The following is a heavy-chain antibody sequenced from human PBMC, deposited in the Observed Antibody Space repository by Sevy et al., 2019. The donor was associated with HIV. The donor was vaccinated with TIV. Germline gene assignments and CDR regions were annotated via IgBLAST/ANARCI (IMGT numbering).Heavy chain of an antibody. V-gene: IGHV5-51*01. CDR3: ARYPIVVVPAAEYYFDY. CDR1: GYTFSNYW. D-gene: IGHD2-2*01. CDR2: IYPGDSVT. J-gene: IGHJ4*02. Sequence: GESLKISCKGSGYTFSNYWIGWVRQMPGKGLEWMGVIYPGDSVTRYSPSFQGQFTMSADKSTSTAYLQWSSLKTSDTAIYYCARYPIVVVPAAEYYFDYWGQGTLVTVSS.